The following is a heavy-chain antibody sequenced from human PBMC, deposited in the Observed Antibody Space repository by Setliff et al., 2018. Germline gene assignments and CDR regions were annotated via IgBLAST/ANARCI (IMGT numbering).Heavy chain of an antibody. CDR2: INEDGSEK. CDR1: GFTFSSYW. J-gene: IGHJ6*03. D-gene: IGHD3-22*01. V-gene: IGHV3-7*01. CDR3: ARLALTGYDSSGYYYALEYYYYMDV. Sequence: PGGSLRLSCAASGFTFSSYWMSWVRQAPGKGLEWVANINEDGSEKYYMDSVKGRFTISRDNANQSLYLQMNSLRAEDTAVYYCARLALTGYDSSGYYYALEYYYYMDVWGKGTTVTVSS.